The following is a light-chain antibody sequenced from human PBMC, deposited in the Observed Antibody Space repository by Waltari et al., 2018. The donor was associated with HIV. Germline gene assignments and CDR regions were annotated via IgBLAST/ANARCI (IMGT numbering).Light chain of an antibody. Sequence: SYVLTQPPSVSVAPGQTARITCGGNKIGSKSVHWYQQKPGQAPVLVLYDDNDRPSGIPERFSGSNSGNTATLIISRVEAGDEADYYCQVWDSSVIFGGGTELTVL. J-gene: IGLJ2*01. V-gene: IGLV3-21*02. CDR3: QVWDSSVI. CDR2: DDN. CDR1: KIGSKS.